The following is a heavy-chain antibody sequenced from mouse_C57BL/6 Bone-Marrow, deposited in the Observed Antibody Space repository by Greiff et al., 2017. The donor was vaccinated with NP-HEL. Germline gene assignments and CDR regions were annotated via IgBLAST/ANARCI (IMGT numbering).Heavy chain of an antibody. D-gene: IGHD2-4*01. Sequence: LKESGPGILQPSQTLSLTCSFSGFSLSTFGMGVGWIRQPSGKGLEWLAHIWWDDDKYYNPALKSRLTISKDTSKNQVFLKIANVDTADTATYYCASYDYDEAWFAYWGQGTLVTVSA. V-gene: IGHV8-8*01. J-gene: IGHJ3*01. CDR1: GFSLSTFGMG. CDR3: ASYDYDEAWFAY. CDR2: IWWDDDK.